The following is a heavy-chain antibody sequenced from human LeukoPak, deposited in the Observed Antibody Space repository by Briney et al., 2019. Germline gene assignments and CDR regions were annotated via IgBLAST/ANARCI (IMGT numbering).Heavy chain of an antibody. CDR2: IKQDGSEK. D-gene: IGHD3-16*01. J-gene: IGHJ4*02. CDR1: GFTFSSYW. CDR3: ASPDEGGRLWDFDY. V-gene: IGHV3-7*03. Sequence: PGGSLTLSCAASGFTFSSYWMSWVRQAPGKGLEWVGNIKQDGSEKYYVDSVKGRFTISRDNAENSLYLQMNSLRVEDTAVYYCASPDEGGRLWDFDYWGQGTLVTVSS.